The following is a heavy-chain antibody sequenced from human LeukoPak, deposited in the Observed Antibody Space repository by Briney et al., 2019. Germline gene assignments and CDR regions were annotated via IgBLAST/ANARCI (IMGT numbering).Heavy chain of an antibody. J-gene: IGHJ5*02. CDR2: IYYPGNT. D-gene: IGHD3-3*01. Sequence: SETLSLTCSISGGSISSYYWSWIRQPPGKGLEWIGYIYYPGNTNYNPSLKSRVTISVDKSKNQFSLKLSSVTAADTAVYYCARRGTYDFWSGYYPRGFDPWGQGTLVTVSS. V-gene: IGHV4-59*12. CDR1: GGSISSYY. CDR3: ARRGTYDFWSGYYPRGFDP.